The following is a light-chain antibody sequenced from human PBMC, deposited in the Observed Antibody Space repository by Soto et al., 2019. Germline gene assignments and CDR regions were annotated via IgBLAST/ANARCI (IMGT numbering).Light chain of an antibody. CDR2: ANR. CDR3: QSYDRSLSGAYV. J-gene: IGLJ1*01. V-gene: IGLV1-40*01. CDR1: TSNIGAGYD. Sequence: QSVLTQPPSVSGAPGQRVTISCTGSTSNIGAGYDVHWYQQLPGTAPTLLIYANRNRPSGVPDRFSGSKSGTSASLAITGLQAEDEADYYCQSYDRSLSGAYVFGTGTKVTVL.